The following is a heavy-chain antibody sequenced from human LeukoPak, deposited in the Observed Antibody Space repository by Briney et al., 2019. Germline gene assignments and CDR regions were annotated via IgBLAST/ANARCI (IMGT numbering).Heavy chain of an antibody. J-gene: IGHJ4*02. CDR2: ISPNGGIT. Sequence: GGSLRLSCAASGITFSSYGMSWFRQAPGKGLEWVSGISPNGGITYYADSVKGRFTISRDNSRNTVSLQMNYLRAEDTAIYYCAKDDAWLQYENWGQGILVTVSS. D-gene: IGHD5-24*01. V-gene: IGHV3-23*01. CDR3: AKDDAWLQYEN. CDR1: GITFSSYG.